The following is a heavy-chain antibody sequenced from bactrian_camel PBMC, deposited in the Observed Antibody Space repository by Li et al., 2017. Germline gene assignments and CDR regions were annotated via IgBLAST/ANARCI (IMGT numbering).Heavy chain of an antibody. CDR2: IYTAGGNA. J-gene: IGHJ4*01. CDR1: GSSLDYYS. D-gene: IGHD2*01. V-gene: IGHV3S63*01. Sequence: HVQLVESGGGSVQAGGSLRLACVASGSSLDYYSMTWFRQGPGKEREGIAAIYTAGGNAYSADSVKGRFTISKDNAKSTLYLQMNNLKPEDTAVYYCAADRDSVTGTTFRGQGTQVTVS. CDR3: AADRDSVTGTTF.